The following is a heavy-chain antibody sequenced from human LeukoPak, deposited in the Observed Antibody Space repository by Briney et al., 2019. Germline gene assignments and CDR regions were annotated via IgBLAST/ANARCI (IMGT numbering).Heavy chain of an antibody. CDR3: ARGDYSDPWFDP. CDR1: GGSISSGGFS. D-gene: IGHD2-15*01. J-gene: IGHJ5*02. Sequence: SETLSLTCAVSGGSISSGGFSWTWIRQPPGKGLEWIGYIFSSGSTYYNPSLKSRLTISLDMSKNQFSLKLRSVTAADTAVHYCARGDYSDPWFDPWGQGTLVTVSS. V-gene: IGHV4-30-4*07. CDR2: IFSSGST.